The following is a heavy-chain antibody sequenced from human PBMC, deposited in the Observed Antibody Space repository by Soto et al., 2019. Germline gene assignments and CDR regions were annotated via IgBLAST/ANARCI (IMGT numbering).Heavy chain of an antibody. Sequence: GGSLRLSCAASGFTFSSYAMHWVRQAPGKGLEWVAVISYDGSNKYYADSVKGRFTISRDNSKNTLYLQMNSLRAEDTAVYYCARVDYYDSSGPEAFDIWGQGTMVTVSS. CDR2: ISYDGSNK. D-gene: IGHD3-22*01. J-gene: IGHJ3*02. CDR1: GFTFSSYA. V-gene: IGHV3-30-3*01. CDR3: ARVDYYDSSGPEAFDI.